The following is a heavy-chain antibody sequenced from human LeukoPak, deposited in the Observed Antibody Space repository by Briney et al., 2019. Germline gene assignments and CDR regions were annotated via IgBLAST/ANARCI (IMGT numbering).Heavy chain of an antibody. D-gene: IGHD6-6*01. CDR3: ARADRQLGFDY. V-gene: IGHV4-34*01. CDR2: INHSGST. J-gene: IGHJ4*02. Sequence: SETLSLTCAVYGGSFSGYYWSWIRQPPGKGLEWIGEINHSGSTNYNPSLKRRVTISVDTSKNQFSLKLSSVTAADTAVYYCARADRQLGFDYWGQGTLVTVSS. CDR1: GGSFSGYY.